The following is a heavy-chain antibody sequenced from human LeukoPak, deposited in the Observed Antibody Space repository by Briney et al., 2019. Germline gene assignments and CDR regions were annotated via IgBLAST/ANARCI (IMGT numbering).Heavy chain of an antibody. V-gene: IGHV3-11*01. CDR2: ISSSGSTI. CDR3: ARDGEGKPAERITMVRGVITY. D-gene: IGHD3-10*01. CDR1: GFTFSDYY. Sequence: GGSLRLSCAASGFTFSDYYMSWIRQAPGKGLEWVSYISSSGSTIYYADSVKGRFTISRDNAKNSLYLRMNSLRAEDTAVYYCARDGEGKPAERITMVRGVITYWGQGTLVTVSS. J-gene: IGHJ4*02.